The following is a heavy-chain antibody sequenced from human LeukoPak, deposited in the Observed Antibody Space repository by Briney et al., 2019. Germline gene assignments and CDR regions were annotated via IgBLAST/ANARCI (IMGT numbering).Heavy chain of an antibody. D-gene: IGHD3-10*01. J-gene: IGHJ6*02. CDR1: GVSISGCY. Sequence: SETLSLTCTVSGVSISGCYWSWIRQPPGKGLEWIGYIYDSGSTNYNPSLKSRVTISVDTSKNQFSLKLSSVTAADMAVYYCARVGGTNYYYYGMDVWGQGTTVTVSS. CDR2: IYDSGST. V-gene: IGHV4-59*01. CDR3: ARVGGTNYYYYGMDV.